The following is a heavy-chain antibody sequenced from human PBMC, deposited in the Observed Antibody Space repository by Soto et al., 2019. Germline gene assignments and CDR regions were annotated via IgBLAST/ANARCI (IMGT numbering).Heavy chain of an antibody. Sequence: SETLSLTCSVSGGSISSVGHYWTWIRRQPGKGLEWIGYIYYSGSTDYNPSLKSRVTISVDRSKNQFSLNLSSVTAADTAIYYCARESGGYDSSTRYGLDVWGQGTTVTVSS. CDR2: IYYSGST. V-gene: IGHV4-31*03. CDR3: ARESGGYDSSTRYGLDV. CDR1: GGSISSVGHY. J-gene: IGHJ6*02. D-gene: IGHD6-25*01.